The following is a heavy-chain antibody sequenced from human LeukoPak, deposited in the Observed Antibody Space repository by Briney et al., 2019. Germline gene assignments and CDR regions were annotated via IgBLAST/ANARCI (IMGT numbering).Heavy chain of an antibody. V-gene: IGHV3-9*01. CDR2: ISWNSGTI. D-gene: IGHD3-10*01. CDR3: AKDYGSGSYKSPNYKYYYYYGMDV. J-gene: IGHJ6*02. CDR1: GFTFDDYA. Sequence: PGRSLRLSCAASGFTFDDYAMHWVRQAPGKGLEWVSGISWNSGTIGYGDSVKGRFTISRDNAKNSLYLQMNSLRAEDTALYYCAKDYGSGSYKSPNYKYYYYYGMDVWGQGTTVTVSS.